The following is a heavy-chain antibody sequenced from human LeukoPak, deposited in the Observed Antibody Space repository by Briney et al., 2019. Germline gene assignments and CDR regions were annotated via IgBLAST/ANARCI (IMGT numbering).Heavy chain of an antibody. CDR2: IHSSGST. CDR1: GGYISGSY. CDR3: AREDAGCFDP. J-gene: IGHJ5*02. V-gene: IGHV4-59*01. Sequence: PSETLSLTCTVSGGYISGSYWSWIRQPPEKGLEWIGFIHSSGSTDYSPSPKSRVIIAVDTSKNQFSLKLTSVTAADTAVYYCAREDAGCFDPWGQGTLVTVSS.